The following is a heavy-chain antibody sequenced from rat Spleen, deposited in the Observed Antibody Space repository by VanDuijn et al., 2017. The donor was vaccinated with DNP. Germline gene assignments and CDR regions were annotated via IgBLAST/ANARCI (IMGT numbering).Heavy chain of an antibody. D-gene: IGHD1-11*01. CDR1: GFSVISNG. J-gene: IGHJ1*01. CDR2: MWRSGGT. CDR3: AREVTEGVVWYLDF. V-gene: IGHV2-15*01. Sequence: QVQLKESGPGLVQPSRTLSLTCTVSGFSVISNGVTWVRQPPGKGLEWIAAMWRSGGTDYNPALTSRLSISRDTSKNQVLLEMNSLQTEDTAMYFCAREVTEGVVWYLDFWGPGTMVTVSS.